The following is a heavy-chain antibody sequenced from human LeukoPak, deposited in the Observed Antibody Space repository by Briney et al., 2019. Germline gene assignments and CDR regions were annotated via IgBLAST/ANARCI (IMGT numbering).Heavy chain of an antibody. J-gene: IGHJ4*02. D-gene: IGHD6-19*01. CDR2: IWYDGQTK. V-gene: IGHV3-33*01. Sequence: PGGSLRLSCEASGFIFSNYGMHWVRQAPGKGLEWLALIWYDGQTKFYADSVKGRFTISRDNSGNTLFLHMTSLGVEDTAVYYCAREWGRIAVAGGPGYWGQGALVTVSS. CDR3: AREWGRIAVAGGPGY. CDR1: GFIFSNYG.